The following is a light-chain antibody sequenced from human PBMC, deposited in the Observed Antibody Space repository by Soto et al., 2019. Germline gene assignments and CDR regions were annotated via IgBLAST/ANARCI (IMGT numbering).Light chain of an antibody. J-gene: IGLJ2*01. CDR2: GDN. Sequence: QSVLTQPPSVSGAPGQRLTIACTGSSSNIGAGYAVHWHQHLPGRAPKLLVYGDNNRPSGVPDRFSGSESGTSAYLTITGLQAEDEAHYYCQSYDTGLSAVVFGGGTKLTVL. CDR1: SSNIGAGYA. CDR3: QSYDTGLSAVV. V-gene: IGLV1-40*01.